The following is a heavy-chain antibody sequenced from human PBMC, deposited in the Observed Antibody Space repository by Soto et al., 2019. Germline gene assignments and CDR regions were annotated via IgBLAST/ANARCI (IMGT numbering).Heavy chain of an antibody. CDR3: ARDAGIAVAGTPYYYYYYMDG. J-gene: IGHJ6*03. CDR1: VGTFSSYT. CDR2: IIPILGIA. V-gene: IGHV1-69*08. Sequence: QVQLVQSGAEVKKPGSSVKVSCKASVGTFSSYTISWVRQAPGQGLEWMGRIIPILGIANYAQKFQGRVTITADKSTSTAYMELSSLRSEDTAVYYCARDAGIAVAGTPYYYYYYMDGWGKGTTVTVSS. D-gene: IGHD6-19*01.